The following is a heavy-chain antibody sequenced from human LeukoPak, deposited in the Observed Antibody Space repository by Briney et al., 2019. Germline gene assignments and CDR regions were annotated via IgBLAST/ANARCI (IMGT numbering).Heavy chain of an antibody. CDR3: ARVNTDRYCSSTSCYWVDY. CDR2: IYSGGST. CDR1: GFTVSSNY. Sequence: GGSLRLSCAASGFTVSSNYMSWVRQAPGKGLEWVSVIYSGGSTYYADSVKGRFTISRDNSKNTLYLQMNSLRAEDTAVYYCARVNTDRYCSSTSCYWVDYWGQGTLVTVSS. D-gene: IGHD2-2*01. V-gene: IGHV3-53*01. J-gene: IGHJ4*02.